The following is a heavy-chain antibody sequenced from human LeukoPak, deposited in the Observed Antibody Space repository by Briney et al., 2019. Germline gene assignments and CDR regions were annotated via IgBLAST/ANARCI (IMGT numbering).Heavy chain of an antibody. CDR3: ARQKELVGATIDY. CDR1: GGSFSGYY. Sequence: SETLSLTCAVYGGSFSGYYWSWIRQPPGKGLEWIGEINHSGSTNYNPSLKSRVTISVDTSKNQFSLKLSSVTAADTAVYYCARQKELVGATIDYWGQGTLVTVSS. CDR2: INHSGST. D-gene: IGHD1-26*01. J-gene: IGHJ4*02. V-gene: IGHV4-34*01.